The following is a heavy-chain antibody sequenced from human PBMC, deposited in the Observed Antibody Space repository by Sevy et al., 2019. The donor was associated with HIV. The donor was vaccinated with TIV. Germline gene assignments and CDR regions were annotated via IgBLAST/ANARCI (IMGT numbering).Heavy chain of an antibody. D-gene: IGHD3-10*01. J-gene: IGHJ3*02. V-gene: IGHV3-21*01. Sequence: GGSLRLSCAASGFTFSSYSMNWVRQAPGKGLEWVSSISSSSSYIYYADSVKGRFTISRDNAKNSLYLQMNSLRAEDTAVYYWARLMVRGVITFHDAFDIWGQGTMVTVSS. CDR1: GFTFSSYS. CDR2: ISSSSSYI. CDR3: ARLMVRGVITFHDAFDI.